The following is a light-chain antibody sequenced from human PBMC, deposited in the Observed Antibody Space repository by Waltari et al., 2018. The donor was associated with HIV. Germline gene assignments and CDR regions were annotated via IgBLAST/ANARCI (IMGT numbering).Light chain of an antibody. CDR2: DAS. CDR1: QRVSSSQ. CDR3: QQYGMSPPT. V-gene: IGKV3-20*01. J-gene: IGKJ1*01. Sequence: EIVLTQLPATLSLSPGDRVTLSCRASQRVSSSQLAWHQQKPGQDPRLLIYDASTMAAGIPDMFSGSWSGTDFTLTINRLEPEDFAVYHCQQYGMSPPTFGQGTKVEIK.